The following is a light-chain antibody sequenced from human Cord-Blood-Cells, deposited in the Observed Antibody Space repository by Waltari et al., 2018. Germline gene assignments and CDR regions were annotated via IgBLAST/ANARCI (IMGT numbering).Light chain of an antibody. CDR2: AAS. CDR3: QQSYSTPFT. V-gene: IGKV1-39*01. J-gene: IGKJ3*01. CDR1: QIISSY. Sequence: DIQMTQSPSSLSASVGDRVTITCRASQIISSYLNWYQQKPGKAPKLLIYAASSLQSGVPSRFSGSGSGTDFTLNISSLQPEDFATYYCQQSYSTPFTFGPGTKVDIK.